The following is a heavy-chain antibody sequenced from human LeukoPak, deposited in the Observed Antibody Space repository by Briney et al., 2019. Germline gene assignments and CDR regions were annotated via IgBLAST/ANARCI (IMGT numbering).Heavy chain of an antibody. V-gene: IGHV3-48*04. CDR1: GFTFSSYS. CDR2: ISSSSSTI. D-gene: IGHD3-16*02. CDR3: AREGDYVWGSYRENKDDAFDI. J-gene: IGHJ3*02. Sequence: GSLRLSCAASGFTFSSYSMNWVRQAPGKGLEWVSYISSSSSTIYYADSVKGRFTISRDNAKNSLYLQMNSLGAEDTAVYYCAREGDYVWGSYRENKDDAFDIWGQGTMVTVSS.